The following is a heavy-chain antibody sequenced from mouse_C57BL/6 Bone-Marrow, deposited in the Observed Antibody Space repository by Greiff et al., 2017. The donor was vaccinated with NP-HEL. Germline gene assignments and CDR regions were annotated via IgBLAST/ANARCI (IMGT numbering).Heavy chain of an antibody. CDR2: IRNKANGYTT. V-gene: IGHV7-3*01. D-gene: IGHD1-2*01. CDR1: GFTFTDYY. Sequence: EVQRVESGGGLVQPGGSLSLSCAASGFTFTDYYMSWVRQPPGKALEWLGFIRNKANGYTTEYSASVKGRFTISRDNSQSILYLQMNALRAEDSATYYCARSLYGFAYWGQGTLVTVSA. CDR3: ARSLYGFAY. J-gene: IGHJ3*01.